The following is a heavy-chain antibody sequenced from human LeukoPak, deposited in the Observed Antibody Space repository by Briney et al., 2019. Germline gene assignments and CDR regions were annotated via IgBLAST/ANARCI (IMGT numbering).Heavy chain of an antibody. CDR1: GFTFSSYG. Sequence: GTSLRLSCAASGFTFSSYGMNWVRQAPGRGLEWVSAITGSGDRTYYTDSVRGRFTVSRDNSKNTLYLQMNGLRAEDTAVYYCAKRGEDPVDLDYWGQGTLVTVSS. CDR3: AKRGEDPVDLDY. V-gene: IGHV3-23*01. J-gene: IGHJ4*02. CDR2: ITGSGDRT. D-gene: IGHD3-16*01.